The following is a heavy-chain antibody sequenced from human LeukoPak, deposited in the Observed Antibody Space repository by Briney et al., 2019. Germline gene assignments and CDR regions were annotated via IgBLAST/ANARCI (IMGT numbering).Heavy chain of an antibody. J-gene: IGHJ4*02. CDR3: ARDGGRRDDY. Sequence: PGGSLRLSCAASGFTFSSYSIHWVRQAPGKGLEWVAVISYDGSNKYYADSVKGRFTISRDNSKNTLYLEMNSLRVEDTAVYFCARDGGRRDDYWGQGTLVTVSS. CDR2: ISYDGSNK. CDR1: GFTFSSYS. D-gene: IGHD3-16*01. V-gene: IGHV3-30*03.